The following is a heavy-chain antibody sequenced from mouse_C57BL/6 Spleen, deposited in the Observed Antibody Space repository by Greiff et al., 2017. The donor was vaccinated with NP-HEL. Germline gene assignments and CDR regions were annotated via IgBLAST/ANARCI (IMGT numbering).Heavy chain of an antibody. CDR3: ARWGDYDWFAY. CDR1: GYTFTSYW. V-gene: IGHV1-50*01. D-gene: IGHD2-4*01. J-gene: IGHJ3*01. Sequence: VQLQQPGAELVKPGASVKLSCKASGYTFTSYWMQWVKQRPGQGLEWIGEIDPSDSYTNYNQKFKGKATLTVDTSSSTAYMQLSSLTSEDSAVYYCARWGDYDWFAYWGQGTLVTVSA. CDR2: IDPSDSYT.